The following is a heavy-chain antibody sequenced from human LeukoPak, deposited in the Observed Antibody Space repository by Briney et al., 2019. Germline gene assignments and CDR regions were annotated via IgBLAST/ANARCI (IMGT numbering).Heavy chain of an antibody. V-gene: IGHV3-53*01. D-gene: IGHD3-3*02. CDR3: ARGLLASGDY. Sequence: GGSLRLSCAASGFTVSSNYMSWVRQVPGKGLEWVSIIYSGGNTYYADSVKGRFTISRDNSKNTLYLQMNSLRAEDTAVYYCARGLLASGDYWGQGTLVTVSS. J-gene: IGHJ4*02. CDR1: GFTVSSNY. CDR2: IYSGGNT.